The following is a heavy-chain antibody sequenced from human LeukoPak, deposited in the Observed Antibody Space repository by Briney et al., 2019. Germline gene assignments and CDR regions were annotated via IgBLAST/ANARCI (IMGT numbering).Heavy chain of an antibody. CDR3: AREGNRKRGPRWFGESLYYMDV. D-gene: IGHD3-10*01. Sequence: GGSLRLSCAASGFTFSSYAMHWVRQAPGKGLEWVAVISYDGSNKYYADSVKGRFTISRDNSKNTLYLQMNSLRAEDTAVYYCAREGNRKRGPRWFGESLYYMDVWGKGTTVTVSS. CDR1: GFTFSSYA. CDR2: ISYDGSNK. V-gene: IGHV3-30*04. J-gene: IGHJ6*03.